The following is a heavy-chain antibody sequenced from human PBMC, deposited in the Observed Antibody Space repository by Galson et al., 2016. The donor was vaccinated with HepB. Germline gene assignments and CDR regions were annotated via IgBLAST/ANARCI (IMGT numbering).Heavy chain of an antibody. J-gene: IGHJ4*02. CDR2: ISNSGNT. CDR1: GGSIASSRYY. D-gene: IGHD5-12*01. CDR3: ASSPGGYGQVDC. Sequence: SETLSLTCTVSGGSIASSRYYWGLIRQPPGKGLEWVGSISNSGNTYYNVSLKSRVTVSVDTSKSQFSLKLSSVTAADTAVYYCASSPGGYGQVDCWGQGTLVTVSS. V-gene: IGHV4-39*07.